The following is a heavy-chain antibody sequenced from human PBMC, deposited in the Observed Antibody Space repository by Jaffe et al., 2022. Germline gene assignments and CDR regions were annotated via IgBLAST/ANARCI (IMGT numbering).Heavy chain of an antibody. Sequence: QVQVVESGGGVVQPGRSLRLSCAASGFTFSNYGMHWVRQAPGKGLEWVAVISYDGSNQDYADSVKGRFTISRENSKKNTMYLQMNSLRAEDTAVYYCAKDVREWSVATSQETDFWGQGTLVTVSS. D-gene: IGHD5-12*01. CDR2: ISYDGSNQ. J-gene: IGHJ4*02. CDR1: GFTFSNYG. CDR3: AKDVREWSVATSQETDF. V-gene: IGHV3-30*18.